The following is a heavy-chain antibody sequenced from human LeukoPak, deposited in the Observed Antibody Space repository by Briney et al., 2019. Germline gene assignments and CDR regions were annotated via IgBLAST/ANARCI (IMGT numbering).Heavy chain of an antibody. CDR2: IYSGGST. V-gene: IGHV3-66*01. J-gene: IGHJ6*02. CDR3: AGVTTYYGMDV. CDR1: GFTVSSNY. D-gene: IGHD4-17*01. Sequence: GGSLRLSCAASGFTVSSNYMSWVRQAPGKGLEWVSVIYSGGSTYYADSVKGRFTISRDNSKNTLHLQMNSLRAEGTAVYYCAGVTTYYGMDVWGQGTTVTVSS.